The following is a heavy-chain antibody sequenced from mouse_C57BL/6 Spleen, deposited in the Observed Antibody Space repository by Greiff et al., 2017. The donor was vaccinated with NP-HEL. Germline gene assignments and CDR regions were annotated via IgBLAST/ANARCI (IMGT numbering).Heavy chain of an antibody. CDR2: ISSGSSTI. V-gene: IGHV5-17*01. CDR3: ARYYGYDGYFDV. Sequence: EVQRVESGGGLVKPGGSLKLSCAASGFTFSDYGMHWVRQAPEKGLEWVAYISSGSSTIYYADTVKGRFTISRDNAKNTLFLQMTSLRSEDTAMYYCARYYGYDGYFDVWGTGTTVTVSS. J-gene: IGHJ1*03. D-gene: IGHD2-2*01. CDR1: GFTFSDYG.